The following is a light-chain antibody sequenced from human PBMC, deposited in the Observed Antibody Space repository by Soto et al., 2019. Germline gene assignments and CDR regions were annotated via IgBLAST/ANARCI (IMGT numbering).Light chain of an antibody. CDR2: RAS. CDR3: QQYNSYPRT. CDR1: QNINNW. V-gene: IGKV1-5*03. Sequence: DIQMTQSPSTLSASIGDRVTITCRASQNINNWVAWYQQKPGKAPNPLIFRASTLKSGVPSRFSGSGSGTEFTLTISSLQPDDYATYYCQQYNSYPRTLGQGTKVDIK. J-gene: IGKJ1*01.